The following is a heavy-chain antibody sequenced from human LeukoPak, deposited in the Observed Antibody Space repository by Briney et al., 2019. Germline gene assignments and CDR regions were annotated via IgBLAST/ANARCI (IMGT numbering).Heavy chain of an antibody. CDR1: GFTFSSYA. CDR2: ISGSGGST. Sequence: GGSLRLSCAASGFTFSSYAMSWVRQAPGKGLEWVSAISGSGGSTYYADSVKGRSTIPRDNSKNPLYLQMNSLSADDTAVYYCAKEESIAVASYNWFDPWGQGTLVTVSS. V-gene: IGHV3-23*01. J-gene: IGHJ5*02. CDR3: AKEESIAVASYNWFDP. D-gene: IGHD6-19*01.